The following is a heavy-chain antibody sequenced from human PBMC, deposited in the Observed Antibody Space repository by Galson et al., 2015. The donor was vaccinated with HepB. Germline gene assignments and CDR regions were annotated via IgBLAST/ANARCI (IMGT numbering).Heavy chain of an antibody. J-gene: IGHJ6*02. Sequence: SVKVSCKASGYTFTSYYMHWVRQAPGQGLEWMGIINPSGGSTSYAQKFQGRVTMTRDTSTSTVYMELSSLRSEDTAVYYCARDLRGAYCGGDCYSKSPLYYYYGMDVWGQGTTVTVSS. V-gene: IGHV1-46*01. CDR1: GYTFTSYY. CDR3: ARDLRGAYCGGDCYSKSPLYYYYGMDV. CDR2: INPSGGST. D-gene: IGHD2-21*02.